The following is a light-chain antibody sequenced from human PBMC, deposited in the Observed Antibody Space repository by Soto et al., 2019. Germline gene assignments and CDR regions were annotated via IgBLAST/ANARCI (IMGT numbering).Light chain of an antibody. CDR2: GAS. Sequence: EIVLTQSPGTLSLSPGERATLSCRASQSVSSSYLAWYQQKPGPAPRLLIYGASSRATGIPDRFSGSGSGTDFTLTISRLEPEYFALYYCQQYGNSPVTFGQGTKVEIK. CDR1: QSVSSSY. CDR3: QQYGNSPVT. J-gene: IGKJ1*01. V-gene: IGKV3-20*01.